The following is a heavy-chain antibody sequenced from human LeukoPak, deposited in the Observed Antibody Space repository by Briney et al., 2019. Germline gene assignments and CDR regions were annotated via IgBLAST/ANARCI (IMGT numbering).Heavy chain of an antibody. CDR3: ARGSTRWQRLSPAATPYLDY. J-gene: IGHJ4*02. CDR1: GGSFSGYY. D-gene: IGHD5-12*01. Sequence: SETLSLTCAVYGGSFSGYYWSWIRQPPGKGLEWIGEINHSGSINSNPSLKSRVTISVDTSKNQFSLKLNSVTAADTAVYYCARGSTRWQRLSPAATPYLDYWGQGALVTVSS. CDR2: INHSGSI. V-gene: IGHV4-34*01.